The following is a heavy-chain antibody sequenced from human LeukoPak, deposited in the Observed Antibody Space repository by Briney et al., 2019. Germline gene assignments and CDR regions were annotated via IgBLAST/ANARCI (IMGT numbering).Heavy chain of an antibody. CDR1: GYTFTSYD. V-gene: IGHV1-18*01. CDR3: AREGCSGGSCPNYYYYYMDV. D-gene: IGHD2-15*01. Sequence: GASVKVSCKASGYTFTSYDISWVRQAPGQGLEWMGWISPYNGNTNYAQKLQGRVTMTTDTSTSTAYMELRSLRSDDTAVYYCAREGCSGGSCPNYYYYYMDVWGKGTTVTVSS. CDR2: ISPYNGNT. J-gene: IGHJ6*03.